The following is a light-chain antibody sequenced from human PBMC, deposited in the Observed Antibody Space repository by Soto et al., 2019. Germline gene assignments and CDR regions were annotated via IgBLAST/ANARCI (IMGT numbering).Light chain of an antibody. J-gene: IGKJ5*01. V-gene: IGKV3-11*01. CDR3: HQRSNWPPIT. CDR1: QSVSSY. CDR2: DAS. Sequence: EIVLTQSPATLSLSPGERATLYCRASQSVSSYLAWYQQKPGQAPRLLIYDASNRATGSPARFSGSGSGTDVTLTITSLEPEDFAVYYCHQRSNWPPITFGQGTRLEIK.